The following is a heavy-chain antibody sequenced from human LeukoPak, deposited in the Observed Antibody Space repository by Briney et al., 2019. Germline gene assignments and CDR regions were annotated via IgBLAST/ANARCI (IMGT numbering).Heavy chain of an antibody. CDR1: GFTFSDYY. CDR3: ARDGGAAAGTFEYYFDY. V-gene: IGHV3-11*06. CDR2: ISSSSSYT. J-gene: IGHJ4*02. Sequence: GGSLRLSCAASGFTFSDYYMSWIRQAPGQGLEWVSYISSSSSYTNYADSVKGRFTVSRDNAKNSLYLQMNSLRAEDTAVYYCARDGGAAAGTFEYYFDYWGQGTLVTVSS. D-gene: IGHD6-13*01.